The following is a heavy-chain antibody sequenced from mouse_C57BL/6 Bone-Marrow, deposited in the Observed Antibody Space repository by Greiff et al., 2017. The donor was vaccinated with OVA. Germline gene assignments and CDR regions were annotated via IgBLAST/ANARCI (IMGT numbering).Heavy chain of an antibody. Sequence: EVQGVESGGGLVKPGGSLKLSCAASGFTFSSYAMSWVRQTPEKRLEWVATISDGGSYTYYPANVKGRFTISRDNAKNNLYLQMRHLKTEDTAMDYCAREWLLPDYWGQGTTLTVSS. V-gene: IGHV5-4*01. J-gene: IGHJ2*01. CDR2: ISDGGSYT. CDR1: GFTFSSYA. CDR3: AREWLLPDY. D-gene: IGHD2-3*01.